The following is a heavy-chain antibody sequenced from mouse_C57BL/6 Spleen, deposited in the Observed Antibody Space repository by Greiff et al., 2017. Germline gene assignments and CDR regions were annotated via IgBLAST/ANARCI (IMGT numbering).Heavy chain of an antibody. J-gene: IGHJ1*03. CDR1: GYTFTSYW. CDR3: ARGDYDSYWYFDV. V-gene: IGHV1-64*01. Sequence: QVQLQQPGAELVKPGASVKLSCKASGYTFTSYWMHWVKQRPGQGLAWIGMIHPNSGSTNYNEKFKSKATLTVDKSSSTAYMQLSSLTSEDSAVYYCARGDYDSYWYFDVWGTGTTVTVSS. CDR2: IHPNSGST. D-gene: IGHD2-4*01.